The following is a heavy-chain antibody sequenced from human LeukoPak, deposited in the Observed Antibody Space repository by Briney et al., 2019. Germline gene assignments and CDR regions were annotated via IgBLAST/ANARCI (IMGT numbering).Heavy chain of an antibody. CDR3: AKDGVRYFDY. V-gene: IGHV3-23*01. J-gene: IGHJ4*02. Sequence: GGSLRLSCAASGFTFSTYAMSWVRQAPGKGLEWVSTISGGGGSTYYADSVKGRFTISRDNSKNTMYLQMNSLTAEDTAVYYCAKDGVRYFDYWGQGTLVTVSS. D-gene: IGHD3-16*01. CDR2: ISGGGGST. CDR1: GFTFSTYA.